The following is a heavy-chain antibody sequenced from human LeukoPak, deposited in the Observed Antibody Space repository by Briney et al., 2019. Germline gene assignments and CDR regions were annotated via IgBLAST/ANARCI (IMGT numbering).Heavy chain of an antibody. CDR3: ARERGSGSYLSDALDI. Sequence: GGSLRLSCAASGFTFSSYSMNWVRQAPGKGLEWVSSISSSSSYIYYADSVKGRFTISRDNAKNSLYLQMNSLRAEDTAVYYCARERGSGSYLSDALDIWGQGTMVTVSS. CDR1: GFTFSSYS. CDR2: ISSSSSYI. J-gene: IGHJ3*02. V-gene: IGHV3-21*01. D-gene: IGHD1-26*01.